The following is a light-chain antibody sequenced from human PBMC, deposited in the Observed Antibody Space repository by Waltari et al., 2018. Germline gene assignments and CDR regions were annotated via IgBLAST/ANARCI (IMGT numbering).Light chain of an antibody. J-gene: IGKJ2*01. Sequence: EIVMTQSPATLSVSPGDRVSLPCRASQSVNNNLAWYQQRPGQAPRLLIYGASTRATGVPARFSGSGSGTEFALSISGLQSEDFAVYYCQQYHKWPPFTFGQGTKL. CDR1: QSVNNN. CDR3: QQYHKWPPFT. CDR2: GAS. V-gene: IGKV3-15*01.